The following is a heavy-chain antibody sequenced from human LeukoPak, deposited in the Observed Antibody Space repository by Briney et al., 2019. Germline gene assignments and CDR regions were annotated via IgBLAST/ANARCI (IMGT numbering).Heavy chain of an antibody. V-gene: IGHV1-69*13. Sequence: SVKVSCKASGGTFSSYAISWVRRAPGQGLEWMGGIIPIFGTANYAQKFQGRVTITADESTSTAYMELSSLRSEDTAVYYCARVVAAAGHLDAFDIWGQGTMVTVSS. D-gene: IGHD6-13*01. J-gene: IGHJ3*02. CDR3: ARVVAAAGHLDAFDI. CDR1: GGTFSSYA. CDR2: IIPIFGTA.